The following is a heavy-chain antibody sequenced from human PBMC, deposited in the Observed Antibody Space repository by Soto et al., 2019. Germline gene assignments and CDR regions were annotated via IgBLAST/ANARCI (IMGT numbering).Heavy chain of an antibody. Sequence: ATLSLTCAVSGYSISSSYHWGWVRQPPGKGLEWIGTIFHSGSTYYNPSLKSRVTISLDTSKSHFSLKLSSVTAADTAVYYCARLDSSGFMTPGAFDIWGQGTMVTVSS. CDR2: IFHSGST. D-gene: IGHD3-22*01. J-gene: IGHJ3*02. CDR1: GYSISSSYH. V-gene: IGHV4-38-2*01. CDR3: ARLDSSGFMTPGAFDI.